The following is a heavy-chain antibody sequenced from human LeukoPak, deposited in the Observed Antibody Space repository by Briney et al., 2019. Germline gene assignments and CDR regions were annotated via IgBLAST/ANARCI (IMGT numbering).Heavy chain of an antibody. Sequence: KPGGSLRLSCAASGFTFSDYYMTWIRQAPGKGLEWLSYINTGSTYTNYANSEKGRFTISRDNVKNSLYLQLNSLRAEDTAVYYCTREDNWYFDLWGRGTLVTVSS. CDR1: GFTFSDYY. CDR3: TREDNWYFDL. CDR2: INTGSTYT. J-gene: IGHJ2*01. V-gene: IGHV3-11*05.